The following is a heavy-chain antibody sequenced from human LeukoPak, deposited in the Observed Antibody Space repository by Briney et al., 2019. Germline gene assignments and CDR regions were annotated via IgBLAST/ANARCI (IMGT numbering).Heavy chain of an antibody. CDR3: ARDHIAVAGTPVSNYMDV. Sequence: ASVKVSCKASGYTFTGYYMHWVRQAPGQGLEWMGWINPNSGGTNYAQKFQGRVTMTRDTSISTAYMELSRLRSDDTAVYYCARDHIAVAGTPVSNYMDVWGKGTTVTVSS. CDR2: INPNSGGT. J-gene: IGHJ6*03. D-gene: IGHD6-19*01. V-gene: IGHV1-2*02. CDR1: GYTFTGYY.